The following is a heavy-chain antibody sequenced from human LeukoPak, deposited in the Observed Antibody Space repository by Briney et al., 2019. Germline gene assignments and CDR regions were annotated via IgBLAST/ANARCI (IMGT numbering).Heavy chain of an antibody. J-gene: IGHJ6*03. CDR3: ARQPYGDYGYYYYYYMDV. D-gene: IGHD4-17*01. Sequence: SETLSLTCAVYGGSFSGYYWSWIRQPPGKGLEWIGEINHSGSTNYNPSLKSRVTISVDTSKNQFSLKLSSVTAADTAVYYCARQPYGDYGYYYYYYMDVWGKGTTVTISS. V-gene: IGHV4-34*01. CDR1: GGSFSGYY. CDR2: INHSGST.